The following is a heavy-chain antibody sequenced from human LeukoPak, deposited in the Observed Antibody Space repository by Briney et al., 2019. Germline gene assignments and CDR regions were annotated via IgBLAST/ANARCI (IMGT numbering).Heavy chain of an antibody. V-gene: IGHV3-21*01. CDR3: ARNPGGYCSSTSPSCYYYYMDV. Sequence: PGGSLRLSCAASEFTFSSYNMNWVRQAPGKGLEWVSSISSSGTYIYYADSVKGRFTISRDNAKNSLYLQMNSLRAEDTAVYYCARNPGGYCSSTSPSCYYYYMDVWGKGTTVTVSS. D-gene: IGHD2-2*01. CDR2: ISSSGTYI. CDR1: EFTFSSYN. J-gene: IGHJ6*03.